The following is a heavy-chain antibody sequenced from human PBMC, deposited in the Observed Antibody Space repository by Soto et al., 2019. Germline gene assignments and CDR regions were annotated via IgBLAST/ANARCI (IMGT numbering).Heavy chain of an antibody. D-gene: IGHD6-19*01. CDR3: TREDSIIIPAVADF. V-gene: IGHV3-21*01. Sequence: VGSLRLSCAVSGFTFTKYGFNWVRQAPGKGLEWVSSVSKSDYTYYSDSVKGRFTISRDNAKNSVSLQMNNLRAEDTAVYYCTREDSIIIPAVADFWGQGTLVTVSS. J-gene: IGHJ4*02. CDR1: GFTFTKYG. CDR2: VSKSDYT.